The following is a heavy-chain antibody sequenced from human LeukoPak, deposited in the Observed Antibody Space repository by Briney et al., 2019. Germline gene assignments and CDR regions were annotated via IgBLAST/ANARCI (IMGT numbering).Heavy chain of an antibody. Sequence: ASVKVSCKASGGTFSSYAISWVRQAPGQGLEWMGGIIPIFGTADYAQKFQGRVTITADKSTSTAYMELSSLRSEDTAVYYCARASGSRDYYGMDVWGKGTTVTVPS. J-gene: IGHJ6*04. CDR2: IIPIFGTA. CDR1: GGTFSSYA. V-gene: IGHV1-69*06. D-gene: IGHD3-10*01. CDR3: ARASGSRDYYGMDV.